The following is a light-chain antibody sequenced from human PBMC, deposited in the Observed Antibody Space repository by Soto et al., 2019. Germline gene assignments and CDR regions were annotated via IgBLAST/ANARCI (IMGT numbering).Light chain of an antibody. CDR2: TTN. CDR3: AAWDDSLNGHV. V-gene: IGLV1-44*01. Sequence: QSVLTQPHSASGTPRQRVTIPCSGSSSNIGTSSVHWFQQLPGTAPKLLISTTNQRPSGVPERFSGSKSGTSASLAISGLQSEDEADYYCAAWDDSLNGHVFGTGTKVTVL. CDR1: SSNIGTSS. J-gene: IGLJ1*01.